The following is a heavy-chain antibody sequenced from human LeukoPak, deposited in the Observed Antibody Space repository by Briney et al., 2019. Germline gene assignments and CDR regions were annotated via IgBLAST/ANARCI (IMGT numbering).Heavy chain of an antibody. CDR2: IYSGGST. CDR3: AKDTVAVAALFDP. CDR1: GFTVSSNY. V-gene: IGHV3-53*01. D-gene: IGHD6-19*01. J-gene: IGHJ5*02. Sequence: GGSLRLSCAASGFTVSSNYMSWVRQAPGKGLEWVSLIYSGGSTYYADSVKGRFTISRDNSKNTVYLQMNSLRAEDTAVYYCAKDTVAVAALFDPWGQGTLVTVSS.